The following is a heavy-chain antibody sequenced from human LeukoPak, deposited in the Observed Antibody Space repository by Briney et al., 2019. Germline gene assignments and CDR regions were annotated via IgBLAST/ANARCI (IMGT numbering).Heavy chain of an antibody. Sequence: GRSLRLSCAASGFTFSSYGMHWVRQAPGKGLEGVAVIWYDVSNKYYADSVKGRFTISRDNSKNTLYLQMNSLRAEDTAVYYCAKDYGSGWYYYFGYWGQGTLVTVSS. V-gene: IGHV3-33*06. CDR1: GFTFSSYG. CDR3: AKDYGSGWYYYFGY. CDR2: IWYDVSNK. D-gene: IGHD6-19*01. J-gene: IGHJ4*02.